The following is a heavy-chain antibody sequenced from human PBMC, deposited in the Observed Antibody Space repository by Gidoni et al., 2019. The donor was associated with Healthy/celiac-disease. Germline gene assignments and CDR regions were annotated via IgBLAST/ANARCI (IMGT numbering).Heavy chain of an antibody. D-gene: IGHD2-2*01. CDR1: GYTFTSYY. J-gene: IGHJ6*03. CDR2: INPSGGST. CDR3: AIIGYCSSTSCPDYYYMDV. Sequence: QVQLVQSGAEVKKPGASVKVSCKASGYTFTSYYMHWVRQAPGQGLEWMGIINPSGGSTSYAQKFQGRVTMTRDTSTSTVYMELSSLRSEDTAVYYCAIIGYCSSTSCPDYYYMDVWGKGTTVTVSS. V-gene: IGHV1-46*01.